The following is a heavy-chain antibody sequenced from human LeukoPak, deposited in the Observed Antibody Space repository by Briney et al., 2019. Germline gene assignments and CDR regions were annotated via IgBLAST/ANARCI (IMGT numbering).Heavy chain of an antibody. D-gene: IGHD6-13*01. J-gene: IGHJ4*02. CDR1: GFTFSSYS. Sequence: GGSLRLSCAASGFTFSSYSMNWVRQAPGKGLEWVSCITSSSSYINNADSVKDRFTISRDNAKNSLYLQMNNLRVEDTAIYFCARARIAAPLLDYWGQGALVTVSS. V-gene: IGHV3-21*01. CDR2: ITSSSSYI. CDR3: ARARIAAPLLDY.